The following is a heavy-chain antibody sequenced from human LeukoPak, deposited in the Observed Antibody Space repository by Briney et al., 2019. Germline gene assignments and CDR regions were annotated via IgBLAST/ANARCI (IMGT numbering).Heavy chain of an antibody. CDR2: IKQDGNEK. CDR3: ARDTLGEGEDTNYAVYYFDY. CDR1: GFSFGTIW. V-gene: IGHV3-7*01. Sequence: GGSLRLSCAASGFSFGTIWMSWVRQAPGKGLEWVANIKQDGNEKYYVDSVKGRFTISRDNAKNSLDLQMNSLRAEDTAVYYCARDTLGEGEDTNYAVYYFDYWGQGTVVTVSS. D-gene: IGHD1-7*01. J-gene: IGHJ4*02.